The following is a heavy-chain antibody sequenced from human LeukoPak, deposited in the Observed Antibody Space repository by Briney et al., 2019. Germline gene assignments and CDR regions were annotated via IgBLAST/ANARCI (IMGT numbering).Heavy chain of an antibody. Sequence: ASVKVSCKASGYTFTSYAMHWVRQAPGQRLEWMGWINAGNGNTKYSQKFQGRVTITRDTSASTAYMELSSLRSEDTAVYYCASSVPLYYYDSSGYYRGSYYYGMGVWGKGTTVTVSS. J-gene: IGHJ6*04. CDR3: ASSVPLYYYDSSGYYRGSYYYGMGV. CDR1: GYTFTSYA. CDR2: INAGNGNT. V-gene: IGHV1-3*01. D-gene: IGHD3-22*01.